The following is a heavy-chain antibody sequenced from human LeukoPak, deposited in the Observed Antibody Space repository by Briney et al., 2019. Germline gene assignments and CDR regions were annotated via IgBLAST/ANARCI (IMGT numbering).Heavy chain of an antibody. V-gene: IGHV5-10-1*01. D-gene: IGHD3-22*01. J-gene: IGHJ4*02. Sequence: GESLRISCKGSGYSFTSYWISWVRQMPEKGLEWMGRIDPSDSYTNYSPSFQGHVTISADKSISTAYLQWSSLKASDTAMYYCARLHMYYYDSSGYHGDYWGQGTLVTVSP. CDR2: IDPSDSYT. CDR1: GYSFTSYW. CDR3: ARLHMYYYDSSGYHGDY.